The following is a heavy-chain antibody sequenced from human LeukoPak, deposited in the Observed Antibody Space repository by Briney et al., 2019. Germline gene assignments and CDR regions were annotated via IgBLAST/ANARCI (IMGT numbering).Heavy chain of an antibody. D-gene: IGHD3-3*01. CDR2: IYYNGNT. V-gene: IGHV4-39*07. CDR3: ARGRFLEWLGYFQH. CDR1: GVSISSSNYY. J-gene: IGHJ1*01. Sequence: SETLSLTCTVSGVSISSSNYYWDWIRQPPGKGLEWIGNIYYNGNTYYNPSLKSRVTISVDTSKNQFSLKLSSVTAADTAVYYCARGRFLEWLGYFQHWGQGTLVTVSS.